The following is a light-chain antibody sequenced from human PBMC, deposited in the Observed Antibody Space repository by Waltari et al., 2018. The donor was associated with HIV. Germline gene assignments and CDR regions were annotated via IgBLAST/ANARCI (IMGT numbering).Light chain of an antibody. CDR1: SSDIGEFDF. CDR2: GVT. Sequence: QSALTQPASVSGSPGQSITISCTGTSSDIGEFDFVSWYQHQPGRAPKLIIYGVTDRHSGVSYRFSGSKSANTASLTISGLQAEDEGIYYCTSHTSVSTYVVFGGGTKLSVL. CDR3: TSHTSVSTYVV. J-gene: IGLJ2*01. V-gene: IGLV2-14*03.